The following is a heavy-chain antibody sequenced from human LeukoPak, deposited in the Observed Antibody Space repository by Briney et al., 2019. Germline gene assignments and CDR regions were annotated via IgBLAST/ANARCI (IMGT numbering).Heavy chain of an antibody. CDR1: GGSISGGGYY. D-gene: IGHD4-17*01. J-gene: IGHJ3*02. CDR3: ARAEYGDYGGSDAFDI. V-gene: IGHV4-61*08. Sequence: SETLSLTCTVSGGSISGGGYYWSWIRQHPGKGLEWIGYIYYSGSTNYNPSLKSRVAISVDTSKNQFSLKLSSVTAADTAVYYCARAEYGDYGGSDAFDIWGQGTMVTVSS. CDR2: IYYSGST.